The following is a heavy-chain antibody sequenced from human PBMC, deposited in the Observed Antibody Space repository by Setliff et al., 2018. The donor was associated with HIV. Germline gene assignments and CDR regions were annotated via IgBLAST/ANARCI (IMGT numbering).Heavy chain of an antibody. D-gene: IGHD1-26*01. CDR1: GYTFRIYG. CDR3: AREYSGTSYGDIDF. J-gene: IGHJ4*02. Sequence: GASVKVSCKASGYTFRIYGIHWVRQAPGQRLEWMGWINAGNGDTKYSQKFQDRVAITGDTSASTVFMELSRLRSEDTGGYYCAREYSGTSYGDIDFWGEGTVVTVSS. V-gene: IGHV1-3*01. CDR2: INAGNGDT.